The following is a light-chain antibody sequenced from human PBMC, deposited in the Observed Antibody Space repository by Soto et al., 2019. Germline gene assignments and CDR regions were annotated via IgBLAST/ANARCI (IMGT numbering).Light chain of an antibody. CDR3: SSYTSSTSAV. CDR2: EVS. J-gene: IGLJ3*02. CDR1: SGDVGRYNY. V-gene: IGLV2-14*01. Sequence: QSALTQPASVSGSPGQSITISCTGSSGDVGRYNYVSWYQQHPGKAPKLIIYEVSNRPSGVSNRFSCSKSGNTASLTISGLQAEDEADYYCSSYTSSTSAVLGGGTKLTVL.